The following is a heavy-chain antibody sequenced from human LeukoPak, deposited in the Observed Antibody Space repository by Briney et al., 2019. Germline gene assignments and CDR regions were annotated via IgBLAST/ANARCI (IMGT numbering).Heavy chain of an antibody. CDR2: IIPIFGTA. CDR1: GGTFSSYA. Sequence: ASVKVSCKASGGTFSSYAISWVRQAPGQGLEWMGGIIPIFGTANYAQKFQGRVTITADKSTSTAYMELSSLRSEDTAVHYCARDVGGYSVNWFDPWGQGTLVTVSS. V-gene: IGHV1-69*06. J-gene: IGHJ5*02. CDR3: ARDVGGYSVNWFDP. D-gene: IGHD2-15*01.